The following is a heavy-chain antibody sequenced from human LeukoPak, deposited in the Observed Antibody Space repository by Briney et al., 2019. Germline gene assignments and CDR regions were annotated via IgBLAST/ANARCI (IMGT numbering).Heavy chain of an antibody. V-gene: IGHV1-18*01. CDR3: ARDGSISGYYDILTGMDVDY. CDR1: GYTFTSYG. D-gene: IGHD3-9*01. CDR2: ISAYNGNT. Sequence: ASVKVSCKATGYTFTSYGISWVRQAPGQGLEWMGWISAYNGNTNYAQKLQGRVTMTTDTSTSTAYMELRSLRSDDTDVYYCARDGSISGYYDILTGMDVDYWGQGTLVTVSS. J-gene: IGHJ4*02.